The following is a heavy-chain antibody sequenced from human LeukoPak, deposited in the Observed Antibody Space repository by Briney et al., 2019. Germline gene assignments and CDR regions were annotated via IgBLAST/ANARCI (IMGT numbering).Heavy chain of an antibody. CDR1: GYSFTSYW. D-gene: IGHD3-22*01. CDR3: ARLPSPYYYDSSGPSYYFDY. J-gene: IGHJ4*02. CDR2: IYPGDSDT. V-gene: IGHV5-51*01. Sequence: GESLKISCKGSGYSFTSYWIGWVRQMPGKGLEWMGIIYPGDSDTRYSPSFQGQVTISADKSISTAYLQWSSLKASDTAMYYCARLPSPYYYDSSGPSYYFDYWGQGTLVTVSS.